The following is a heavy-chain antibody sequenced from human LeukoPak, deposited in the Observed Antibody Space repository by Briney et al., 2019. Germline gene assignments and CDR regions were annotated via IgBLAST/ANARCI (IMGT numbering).Heavy chain of an antibody. CDR2: IYYSGKT. J-gene: IGHJ4*02. D-gene: IGHD1-20*01. V-gene: IGHV4-59*01. CDR1: GGSISAYY. Sequence: SETLSLTCTVSGGSISAYYWSWIRQPPGKGLQWIGYIYYSGKTNYNSSLKSRVTISLDTSKNQFSLKLSSVTAADRAVYYCARGVITGNPQYVDYWGQGTLVTVSS. CDR3: ARGVITGNPQYVDY.